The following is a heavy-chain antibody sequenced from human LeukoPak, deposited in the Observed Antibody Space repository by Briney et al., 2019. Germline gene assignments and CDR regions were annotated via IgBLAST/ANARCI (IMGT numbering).Heavy chain of an antibody. D-gene: IGHD3-10*01. CDR2: IYTSGIT. V-gene: IGHV4-61*02. Sequence: SETLSLTCTVSGGSISSGSYYWSWIRQPAGKGLEWIGRIYTSGITNYNPSLKSRVTISVDTSKNQFSLKLSSVTAADTAVYYCACTMVRGVMASSARDDDAFDIWGQGTMVTVSS. J-gene: IGHJ3*02. CDR1: GGSISSGSYY. CDR3: ACTMVRGVMASSARDDDAFDI.